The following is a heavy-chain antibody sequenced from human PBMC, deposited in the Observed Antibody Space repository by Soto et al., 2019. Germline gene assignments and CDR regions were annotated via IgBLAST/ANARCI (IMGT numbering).Heavy chain of an antibody. Sequence: PSETLSLTCTVSGGSISSGGYYWSWIRQHPGKGLEWIGYIYYSGSTYYNPSLKSRVTISVDTSKNQFSLKLSSVTAADTAVYYCARVHCTNGVCYPGYYYYYGMDVWGQGTTVTVSS. CDR1: GGSISSGGYY. V-gene: IGHV4-31*03. CDR2: IYYSGST. J-gene: IGHJ6*02. CDR3: ARVHCTNGVCYPGYYYYYGMDV. D-gene: IGHD2-8*01.